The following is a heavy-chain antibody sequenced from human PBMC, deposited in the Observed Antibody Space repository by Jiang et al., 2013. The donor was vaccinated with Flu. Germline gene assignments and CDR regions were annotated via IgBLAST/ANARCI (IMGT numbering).Heavy chain of an antibody. CDR2: IYYSGST. CDR1: GGSVSSGSYY. Sequence: GSGLVKPSETLSLTCTVSGGSVSSGSYYWSWIRQPPGKGLEWIGYIYYSGSTNYNPSLKSRVTISVDTSKNQFSLKLSSVTAADTAVYYCARGAGVQDSPNTWGQGPWSTVSS. D-gene: IGHD1-1*01. J-gene: IGHJ1*01. CDR3: ARGAGVQDSPNT. V-gene: IGHV4-61*01.